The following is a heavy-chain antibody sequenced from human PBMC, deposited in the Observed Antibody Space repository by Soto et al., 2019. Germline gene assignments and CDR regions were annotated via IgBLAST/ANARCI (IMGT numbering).Heavy chain of an antibody. D-gene: IGHD5-18*01. Sequence: QVHLQESGPRLVKPSEALSLTCTVSGGSISNYYWSWIRQPPGRGLEWIGHIFYSGSTNYNPALKSGLPISVDTSKSQFSLKLSSVTAADTAVYYCAKDSGYNYGYFRWFDPWGQGTLVTVSS. CDR3: AKDSGYNYGYFRWFDP. J-gene: IGHJ5*02. CDR2: IFYSGST. V-gene: IGHV4-59*01. CDR1: GGSISNYY.